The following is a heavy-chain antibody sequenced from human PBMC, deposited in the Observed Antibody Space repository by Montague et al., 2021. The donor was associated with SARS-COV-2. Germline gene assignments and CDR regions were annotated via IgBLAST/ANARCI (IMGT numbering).Heavy chain of an antibody. CDR2: TYNADGST. J-gene: IGHJ3*01. D-gene: IGHD1-26*01. CDR3: ATDRRVGATNDAPDV. Sequence: SLRLSCAASRFTFNSIGMTWVRQAPGKGLEWVSFTYNADGSTYYADSVKGRFTVSRDNSKNTLYLHMNSLGVEDTAVYYCATDRRVGATNDAPDVWGQGTMVTVSS. V-gene: IGHV3-23*03. CDR1: RFTFNSIG.